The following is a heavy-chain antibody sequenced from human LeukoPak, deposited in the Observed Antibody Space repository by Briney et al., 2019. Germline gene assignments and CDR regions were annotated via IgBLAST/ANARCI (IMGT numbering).Heavy chain of an antibody. V-gene: IGHV3-30*02. CDR3: APTMVYAMGNWFDP. Sequence: GGSLRLSCAASGFTFSSYGMHWVRQAPGKGLEWVAFIRYDGSNKYYADSVKGRFTISRDNSKNTLYLQMNSLRAEDTAVYYCAPTMVYAMGNWFDPWGQGTLVTVSS. D-gene: IGHD2-8*01. CDR1: GFTFSSYG. CDR2: IRYDGSNK. J-gene: IGHJ5*02.